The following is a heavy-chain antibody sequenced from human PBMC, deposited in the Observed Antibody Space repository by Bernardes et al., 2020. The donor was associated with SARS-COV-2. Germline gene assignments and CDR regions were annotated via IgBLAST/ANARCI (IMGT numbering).Heavy chain of an antibody. J-gene: IGHJ6*02. D-gene: IGHD3-10*01. CDR2: INQDGSAK. CDR3: ARDLIWSGELYGMDV. V-gene: IGHV3-7*03. CDR1: GFTFPTSW. Sequence: GGSLRLSCAASGFTFPTSWMSWVRQAPGRGLEWVANINQDGSAKFYVDSVRGRFIISRENAKNSLYLQMNSLTADDTAVYFCARDLIWSGELYGMDVWGQGTTVTVSS.